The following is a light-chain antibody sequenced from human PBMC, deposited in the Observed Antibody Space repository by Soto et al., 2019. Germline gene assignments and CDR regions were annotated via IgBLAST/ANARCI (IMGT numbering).Light chain of an antibody. CDR2: GTS. CDR1: QTIGRTY. V-gene: IGKV3-20*01. CDR3: QQYASSPLLT. J-gene: IGKJ4*01. Sequence: EIVLTQSPGTLSLSPGETATLSCGASQTIGRTYLAWYQQKPGQAPRLLIFGTSSRATGIPDRFSGSGSGTDFTLSINRLEPEDFAVYYCQQYASSPLLTFGGGTKVDIK.